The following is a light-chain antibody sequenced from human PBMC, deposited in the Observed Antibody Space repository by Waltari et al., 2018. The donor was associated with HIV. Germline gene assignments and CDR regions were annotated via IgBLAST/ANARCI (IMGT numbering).Light chain of an antibody. CDR3: QQYNSYSRT. CDR2: KVS. Sequence: DIQMTQSPSTLSASVGDRVTITCRASQSISSWLAWYQQKPGKAPKLLIYKVSILESGVPSRFSGSGSGTEFTLTISSLQPDDFATYYCQQYNSYSRTFGQGTKLEIK. CDR1: QSISSW. J-gene: IGKJ2*01. V-gene: IGKV1-5*03.